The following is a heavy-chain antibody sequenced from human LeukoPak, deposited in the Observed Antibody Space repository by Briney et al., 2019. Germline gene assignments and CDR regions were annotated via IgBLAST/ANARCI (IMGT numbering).Heavy chain of an antibody. Sequence: KPGGSLRLSCAASGFTFSTYSMNWVRQAPGKGLEWASSISSGSRYMYYADSVKGRFTISRDNAKNSLYLLMNSLRAEDTAVYYCATDVRDEYSSGWYPIGYWGQGTLVTVSS. CDR1: GFTFSTYS. D-gene: IGHD6-19*01. J-gene: IGHJ4*02. CDR3: ATDVRDEYSSGWYPIGY. V-gene: IGHV3-21*01. CDR2: ISSGSRYM.